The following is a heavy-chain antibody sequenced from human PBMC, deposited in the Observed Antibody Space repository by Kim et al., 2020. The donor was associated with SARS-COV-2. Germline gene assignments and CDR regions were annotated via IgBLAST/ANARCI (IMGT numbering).Heavy chain of an antibody. CDR2: IYTDGST. V-gene: IGHV4-39*01. Sequence: SETLSLTCTVSGGSISSSSLYWVWIRQPPGKGLEFIGYIYTDGSTFFNPFLRSRLTMSQDTSKNQFSLRLSSVTAADTADYYCTKPRAWANTFDVWGRGT. J-gene: IGHJ3*01. D-gene: IGHD2-8*01. CDR1: GGSISSSSLY. CDR3: TKPRAWANTFDV.